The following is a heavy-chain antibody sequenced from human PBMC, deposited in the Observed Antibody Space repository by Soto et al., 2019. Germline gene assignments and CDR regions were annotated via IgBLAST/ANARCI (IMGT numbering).Heavy chain of an antibody. Sequence: QVQLQESGPGLVKPSETLSLTCTVSGGSISSYYWSWIRQPPGKGLEWIGYIYYSGSTNYNPSLKCRVTVSVDTSKKQFSLKLSSVTAADTAVYYCARGWRQLVPNWFDPWGQGTLVTVSS. D-gene: IGHD6-6*01. CDR1: GGSISSYY. V-gene: IGHV4-59*01. J-gene: IGHJ5*02. CDR3: ARGWRQLVPNWFDP. CDR2: IYYSGST.